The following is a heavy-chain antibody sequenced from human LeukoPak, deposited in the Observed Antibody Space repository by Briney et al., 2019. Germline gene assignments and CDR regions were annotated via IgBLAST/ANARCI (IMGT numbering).Heavy chain of an antibody. J-gene: IGHJ3*02. CDR1: GFTFSSYS. CDR3: ARVSRDSSGYRTDAFDI. Sequence: GGSLRLSCAASGFTFSSYSMNWVRQAPGKGLEWVSSISSSSGYIYYADSVKGRFTISRDNAKNSLYLQMNSLRAEDTAVYYCARVSRDSSGYRTDAFDIWGQGTMVTVSS. V-gene: IGHV3-21*01. CDR2: ISSSSGYI. D-gene: IGHD3-22*01.